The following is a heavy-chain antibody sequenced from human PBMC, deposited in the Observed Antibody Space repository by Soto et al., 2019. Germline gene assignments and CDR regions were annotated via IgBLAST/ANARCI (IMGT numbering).Heavy chain of an antibody. CDR1: GFTFSSYG. Sequence: GGSLRLSCAASGFTFSSYGMHWVRQAPGKGLEWVAVIWYDGSNKYYADSVKGRFTISRDNSKNTLYLQMNSLRAEDTAVYYSARDHPLAYCGGDCYPNWFDPCGQRYLVTVSS. CDR3: ARDHPLAYCGGDCYPNWFDP. V-gene: IGHV3-33*01. CDR2: IWYDGSNK. J-gene: IGHJ5*02. D-gene: IGHD2-21*02.